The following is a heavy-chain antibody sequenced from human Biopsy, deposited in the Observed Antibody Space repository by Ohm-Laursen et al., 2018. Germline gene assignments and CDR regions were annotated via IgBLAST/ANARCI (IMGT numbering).Heavy chain of an antibody. J-gene: IGHJ4*02. CDR3: ARHDRSGYWGLDY. Sequence: TLSLTCSVSGGSLNNHYWSWIRQSPGKGLEWLAYIYSSGRTNYNPSLKSRIIVSVDTSKNQPSLKVTSLTATDTAMYYCARHDRSGYWGLDYWGQGALVTVSA. CDR2: IYSSGRT. CDR1: GGSLNNHY. D-gene: IGHD3-22*01. V-gene: IGHV4-4*08.